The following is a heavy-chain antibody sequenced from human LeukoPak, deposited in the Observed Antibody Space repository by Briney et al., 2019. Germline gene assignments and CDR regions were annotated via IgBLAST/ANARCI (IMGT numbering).Heavy chain of an antibody. D-gene: IGHD6-13*01. Sequence: GGSLRLSCAASGFTFSNYWMSWVRQAPGKGLEWGANIKQDGSEKYYVDSVRGRFTISRDNAKNSLYLQMNSLRAEDTAVYYCAREGYSSSSGGFDYWGQGTLVTVSS. J-gene: IGHJ4*02. CDR2: IKQDGSEK. CDR3: AREGYSSSSGGFDY. CDR1: GFTFSNYW. V-gene: IGHV3-7*01.